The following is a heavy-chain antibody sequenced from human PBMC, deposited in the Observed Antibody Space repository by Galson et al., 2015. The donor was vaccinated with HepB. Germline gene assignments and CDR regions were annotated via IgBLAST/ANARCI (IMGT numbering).Heavy chain of an antibody. CDR2: ISYDGSNK. Sequence: SLRLSCAASGFTFSSYGMHWVRQAPGKGLEWVAVISYDGSNKYYADSVKGRFTISRDNSKNTLYLQMNSLRAEDTAVYYCAKVPAYSSSSQPFDYWGQGTLVTVSS. J-gene: IGHJ4*02. V-gene: IGHV3-30*18. CDR1: GFTFSSYG. D-gene: IGHD6-6*01. CDR3: AKVPAYSSSSQPFDY.